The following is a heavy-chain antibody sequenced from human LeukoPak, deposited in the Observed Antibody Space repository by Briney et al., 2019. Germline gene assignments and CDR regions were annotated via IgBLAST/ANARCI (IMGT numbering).Heavy chain of an antibody. V-gene: IGHV3-13*01. CDR3: ARVAKERVGGVYYFDY. CDR2: IGTAGDT. J-gene: IGHJ4*02. D-gene: IGHD3-3*01. Sequence: GGSLRLSCAASGFTFSDYDMHWVRQATGKGLEWVSAIGTAGDTEYTGSVKGRLAISRENATHSLYIKMNSLRAGDTAAYYCARVAKERVGGVYYFDYWGQGTLVTVSS. CDR1: GFTFSDYD.